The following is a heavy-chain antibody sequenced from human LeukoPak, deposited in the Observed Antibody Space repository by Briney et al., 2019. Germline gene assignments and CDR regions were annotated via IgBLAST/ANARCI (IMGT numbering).Heavy chain of an antibody. CDR2: ILSDGSSK. Sequence: GRSLRLSCAASGFTFSSYGMHWVRQAPGKGLEWVAVILSDGSSKYYADSVKGRFTISRDNSKNTLYLQMNSLRAEDTAVYYCAKDYYDSTGYYYFDSWGQGTLVTVSS. CDR1: GFTFSSYG. J-gene: IGHJ4*02. V-gene: IGHV3-30*18. D-gene: IGHD3-22*01. CDR3: AKDYYDSTGYYYFDS.